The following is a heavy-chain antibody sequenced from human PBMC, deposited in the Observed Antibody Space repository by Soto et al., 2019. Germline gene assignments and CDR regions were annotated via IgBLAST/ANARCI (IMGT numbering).Heavy chain of an antibody. Sequence: TWETLSLTCIVSGESISSSSYYWGWIRQPPGKGLEWIGSIYYSGSTYYKPSSKSRVTISIDTSKNQFSLKLSSVTATDTAVYYCARQRTTVVTQAYFDHWGQGALVTVS. J-gene: IGHJ4*02. CDR2: IYYSGST. D-gene: IGHD2-21*02. CDR3: ARQRTTVVTQAYFDH. V-gene: IGHV4-39*01. CDR1: GESISSSSYY.